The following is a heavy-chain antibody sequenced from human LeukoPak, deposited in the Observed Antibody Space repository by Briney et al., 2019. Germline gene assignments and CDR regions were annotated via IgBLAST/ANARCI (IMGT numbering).Heavy chain of an antibody. J-gene: IGHJ4*02. CDR1: GFSFSSYG. CDR3: ARGFRTSGSF. CDR2: IRSDGSNK. Sequence: GGSLRLSCAGSGFSFSSYGMHWVRQAPGKGLEWMAFIRSDGSNKYYADSVKGRFTISRDNAKNSLYLQMNSLRAEDTAVYYCARGFRTSGSFWGQGTLVTVSS. D-gene: IGHD1-26*01. V-gene: IGHV3-30*02.